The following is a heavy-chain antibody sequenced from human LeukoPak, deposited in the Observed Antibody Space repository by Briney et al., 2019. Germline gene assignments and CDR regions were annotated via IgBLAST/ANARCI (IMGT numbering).Heavy chain of an antibody. V-gene: IGHV3-21*01. CDR3: AKPARSDAFDI. Sequence: GGSLRLSCAASGFTFSSYSMNWVRQAPGKGLEWVSSISSSSSYIYYADSVKGRFTISRDSAKNSLYLQMNSLRAEDTAVYYCAKPARSDAFDIWGQGTMVTVSS. J-gene: IGHJ3*02. CDR1: GFTFSSYS. CDR2: ISSSSSYI.